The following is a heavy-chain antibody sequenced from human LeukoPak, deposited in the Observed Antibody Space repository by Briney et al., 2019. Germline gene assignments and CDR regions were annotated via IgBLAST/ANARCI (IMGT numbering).Heavy chain of an antibody. J-gene: IGHJ4*02. CDR2: INTDGSRT. CDR1: GFTFSNSW. Sequence: GGSLRLSCAASGFTFSNSWMHWVRQAPGKGLVWVSRINTDGSRTNYADSVKGRFTISKDNAKNSLYLQMNSLRAEDTAVYYCARDRWELPYWGQGTLVTVSS. D-gene: IGHD1-26*01. V-gene: IGHV3-74*01. CDR3: ARDRWELPY.